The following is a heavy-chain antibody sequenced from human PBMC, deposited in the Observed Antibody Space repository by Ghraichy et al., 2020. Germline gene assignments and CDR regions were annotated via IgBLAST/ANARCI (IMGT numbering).Heavy chain of an antibody. Sequence: SGPTLVKPTQTLTLTCTFSGFSLSTSGMCVSWIRQPPGKALEWLALIDWDDDKYYSTSLKTRLTISKDTSKNQVVLTMTNMDPVDTATYYCARMSYSSGWYFAFDIWGQGTMVTVSS. CDR1: GFSLSTSGMC. CDR3: ARMSYSSGWYFAFDI. D-gene: IGHD6-19*01. CDR2: IDWDDDK. J-gene: IGHJ3*02. V-gene: IGHV2-70*01.